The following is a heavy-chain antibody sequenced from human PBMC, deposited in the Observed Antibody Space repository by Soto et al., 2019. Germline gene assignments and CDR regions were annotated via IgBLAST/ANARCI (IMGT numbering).Heavy chain of an antibody. Sequence: SETLSLTCTVSGGSISSSSYYWGWIRQPPGKGLEWIGSIYYSGSTYYNPSLKSRVTISVDTSKNQFSLKLSSVTAADTAVYYCARCLTDTAMVTGWFDPWGQGTLVTVSS. CDR2: IYYSGST. CDR1: GGSISSSSYY. CDR3: ARCLTDTAMVTGWFDP. D-gene: IGHD5-18*01. J-gene: IGHJ5*02. V-gene: IGHV4-39*01.